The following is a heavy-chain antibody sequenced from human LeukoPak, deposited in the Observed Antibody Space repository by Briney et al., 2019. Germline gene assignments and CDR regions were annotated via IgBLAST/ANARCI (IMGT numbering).Heavy chain of an antibody. CDR3: ARASGSYAYYYYGMDV. V-gene: IGHV3-30-3*01. D-gene: IGHD1-26*01. Sequence: GRSLRLSCAASGFTFSSYAMHWVRQAPGKGLEWVAVISYDGSNKYYADSVKGRFTISRDNSKNTLYLQTNSLRAEDTAVYYCARASGSYAYYYYGMDVWGQGTTVTVSS. CDR1: GFTFSSYA. CDR2: ISYDGSNK. J-gene: IGHJ6*02.